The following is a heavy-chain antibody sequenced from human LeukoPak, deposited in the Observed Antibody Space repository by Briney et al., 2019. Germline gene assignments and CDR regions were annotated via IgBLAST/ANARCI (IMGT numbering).Heavy chain of an antibody. CDR3: ARGRDSSGRYGDY. Sequence: SETLSLTCTVSGYSISSGYYWGWIRQPPGKGLEWIGYIYYSGSTYYNPSLKSRVTISVDTSKNQFSLKLSSVTAADAAVYYCARGRDSSGRYGDYWGQGTLVTVSS. CDR2: IYYSGST. V-gene: IGHV4-38-2*02. CDR1: GYSISSGYY. D-gene: IGHD6-19*01. J-gene: IGHJ4*02.